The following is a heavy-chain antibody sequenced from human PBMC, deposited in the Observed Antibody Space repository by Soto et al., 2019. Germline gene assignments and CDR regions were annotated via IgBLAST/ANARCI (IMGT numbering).Heavy chain of an antibody. CDR2: INVGSGNT. V-gene: IGHV1-3*01. CDR1: GNCFVTYA. J-gene: IGHJ4*02. CDR3: ARVPPWGDSGSFYIQHYDS. D-gene: IGHD3-10*01. Sequence: GASVKVSCKSSGNCFVTYAIHWVRQAPGQRVQWMGWINVGSGNTKYAQDFQGRVTFTRDTAATTTFMELSSLRSEDAAVYYCARVPPWGDSGSFYIQHYDSWGQGTLVTVSS.